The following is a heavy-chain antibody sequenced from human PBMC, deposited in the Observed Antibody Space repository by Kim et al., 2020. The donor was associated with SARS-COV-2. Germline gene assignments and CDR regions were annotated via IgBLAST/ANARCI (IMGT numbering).Heavy chain of an antibody. Sequence: NTKYSQKFQGRVTLTRDTSASTAYMELSSLRSEDTAVYYCARDQEGAFDIWGQGTMVTVSS. V-gene: IGHV1-3*01. CDR2: NT. J-gene: IGHJ3*02. CDR3: ARDQEGAFDI.